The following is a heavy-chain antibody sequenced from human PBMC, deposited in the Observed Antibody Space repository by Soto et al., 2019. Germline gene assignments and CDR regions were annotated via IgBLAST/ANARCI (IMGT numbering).Heavy chain of an antibody. CDR3: ARHARKSDYYYGMDV. J-gene: IGHJ6*02. CDR1: GYGFAWYW. CDR2: IYPGDSDT. V-gene: IGHV5-51*01. Sequence: KRARKGAGYGFAWYWMGCVPLMPGKGLEWMGIIYPGDSDTRYSPSFQGQVTISADKSISTAYLQWSSLKASDTAMYYCARHARKSDYYYGMDVWGQGTTVTVSS.